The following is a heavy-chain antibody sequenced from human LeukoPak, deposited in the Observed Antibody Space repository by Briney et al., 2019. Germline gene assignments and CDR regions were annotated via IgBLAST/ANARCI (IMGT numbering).Heavy chain of an antibody. D-gene: IGHD6-19*01. CDR1: GFTFSNYG. J-gene: IGHJ4*02. Sequence: PGGSLRLSCAASGFTFSNYGVHWVRQAPGKGLEWVAFIRYDGSNTYYADSVRGRFTISRDNSKNTVFLQMISLRPEDTAVYYCAKDHWLVLDYWGQGTLITVSS. V-gene: IGHV3-30*02. CDR3: AKDHWLVLDY. CDR2: IRYDGSNT.